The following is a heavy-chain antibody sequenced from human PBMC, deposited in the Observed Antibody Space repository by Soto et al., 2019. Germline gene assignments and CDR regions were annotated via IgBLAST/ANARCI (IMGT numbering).Heavy chain of an antibody. Sequence: DSVRVDCKAAGYTVTSYGISWVGQAPGEGLEWMGWISAYNGNTNYAQKLQGRVTMTTDTSTSTAYMELRSLRSDDTAVYYCARGRKAAAKYGMDVWGQGTTVTVSS. CDR3: ARGRKAAAKYGMDV. J-gene: IGHJ6*02. D-gene: IGHD6-25*01. CDR1: GYTVTSYG. V-gene: IGHV1-18*04. CDR2: ISAYNGNT.